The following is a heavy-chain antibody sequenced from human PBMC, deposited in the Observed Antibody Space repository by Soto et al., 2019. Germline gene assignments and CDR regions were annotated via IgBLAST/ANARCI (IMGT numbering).Heavy chain of an antibody. CDR2: ISPYNGKT. V-gene: IGHV1-18*01. CDR1: GYSFTTYG. CDR3: ARGLRWRDLDF. J-gene: IGHJ4*02. D-gene: IGHD2-21*01. Sequence: GASVKVSCKASGYSFTTYGIFWVRQAPGQGLEWMGWISPYNGKTNYAQNLQGRVSMTTDTSTTTAYMELRSLRSDDTAVYYCARGLRWRDLDFWGQGTTVTVSS.